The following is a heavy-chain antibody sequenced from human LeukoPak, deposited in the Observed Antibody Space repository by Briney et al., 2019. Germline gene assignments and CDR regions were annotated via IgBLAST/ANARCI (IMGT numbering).Heavy chain of an antibody. CDR3: ARASSGWYYFDY. CDR2: IYYSGGT. V-gene: IGHV4-59*01. CDR1: GGSISSYY. J-gene: IGHJ4*02. Sequence: SETLSLTCTVSGGSISSYYGSWIRQPPGKGLEWIGYIYYSGGTNYNPSLKSRVTISVDTSKNQFSLKLSSVTAADTAVYYCARASSGWYYFDYWGQGTLVTVSS. D-gene: IGHD6-19*01.